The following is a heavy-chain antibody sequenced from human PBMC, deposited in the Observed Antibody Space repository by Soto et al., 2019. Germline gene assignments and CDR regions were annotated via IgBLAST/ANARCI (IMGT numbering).Heavy chain of an antibody. V-gene: IGHV6-1*01. J-gene: IGHJ4*02. CDR1: GDSVSSNSAA. D-gene: IGHD2-2*01. Sequence: QVQLQQSGPGLVKPSQTLSLTCAISGDSVSSNSAAWNWIRQSPSRGLEWLGRTYYRSKWYNDYAVSVKSRITINPDTSKNQFSLQLNSVTPEDTAVYFCTRQHCSSTSCYPYYFDSWGQGTLVTVSS. CDR3: TRQHCSSTSCYPYYFDS. CDR2: TYYRSKWYN.